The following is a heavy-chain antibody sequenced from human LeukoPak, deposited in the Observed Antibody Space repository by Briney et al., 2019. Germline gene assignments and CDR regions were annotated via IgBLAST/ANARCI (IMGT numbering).Heavy chain of an antibody. CDR3: AKERSSGRHYMDV. Sequence: GGSLRLSCAASGFTFSDYYMSWIRQVPGKGLEWVSYISSSGSPIYYADSVKGRFTISRDNAKNSLYLQMNSLRAEDTAVYYCAKERSSGRHYMDVWGKGTTVTISS. CDR1: GFTFSDYY. J-gene: IGHJ6*03. CDR2: ISSSGSPI. V-gene: IGHV3-11*01. D-gene: IGHD1-26*01.